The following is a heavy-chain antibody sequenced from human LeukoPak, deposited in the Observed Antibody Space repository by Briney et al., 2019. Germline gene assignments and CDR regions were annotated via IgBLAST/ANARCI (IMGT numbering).Heavy chain of an antibody. CDR2: IYYSGIT. CDR1: SGSISSYY. J-gene: IGHJ3*02. V-gene: IGHV4-59*01. Sequence: SETLSLTCTVSSGSISSYYWSWIRQPPGKGLEWIGYIYYSGITNCKPSLKSRVTISVDTSKNQFSLRLSSVTAADTAVYFCAGTSKAAFDIWGQGTMVTVSS. D-gene: IGHD6-13*01. CDR3: AGTSKAAFDI.